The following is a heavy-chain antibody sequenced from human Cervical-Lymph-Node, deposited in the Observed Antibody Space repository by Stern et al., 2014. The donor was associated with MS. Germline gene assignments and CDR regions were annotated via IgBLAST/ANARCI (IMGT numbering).Heavy chain of an antibody. V-gene: IGHV1-46*03. Sequence: VQLGQPGAEVKKPGASVKVSCKASGYTFTSYYMHWVRQAPGQGLEWMGIINPSGGSTSYAQKFQGRVTMTRDTSTSTVYMELSSLRSEDTAVYYCARDPGMGSGSYFSTLDYWGQGTLVTVSS. CDR3: ARDPGMGSGSYFSTLDY. J-gene: IGHJ4*02. CDR2: INPSGGST. D-gene: IGHD1-26*01. CDR1: GYTFTSYY.